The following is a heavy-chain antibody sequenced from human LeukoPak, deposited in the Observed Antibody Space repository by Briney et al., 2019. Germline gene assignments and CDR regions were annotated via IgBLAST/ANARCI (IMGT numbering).Heavy chain of an antibody. CDR3: AKGLSYYYGSGSYNFDY. J-gene: IGHJ4*02. CDR1: GFTFSSYA. CDR2: ISGSGGST. V-gene: IGHV3-23*01. D-gene: IGHD3-10*01. Sequence: GGSLRLSCAASGFTFSSYAMSWVRQAPGKGLEWVSAISGSGGSTYYADSVKGRFTISRDNSKNTLYLQMNSLRAEDTAVYYCAKGLSYYYGSGSYNFDYWGQGTLVTASS.